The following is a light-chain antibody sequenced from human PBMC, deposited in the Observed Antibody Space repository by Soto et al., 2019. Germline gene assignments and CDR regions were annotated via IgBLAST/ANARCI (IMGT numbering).Light chain of an antibody. CDR2: AAS. CDR3: LQDYSYPRT. Sequence: TITCRASQGIRNALGWYQQKPGKAPKLLIYAASSLQSGAPSRFSGSGSGTDFTPTISGLHPEDFATYYCLQDYSYPRTFGQGTKVDIK. J-gene: IGKJ1*01. V-gene: IGKV1-6*01. CDR1: QGIRNA.